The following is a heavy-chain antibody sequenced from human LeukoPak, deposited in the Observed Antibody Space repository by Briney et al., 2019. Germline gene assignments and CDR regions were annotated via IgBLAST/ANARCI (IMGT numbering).Heavy chain of an antibody. Sequence: PSETLSLTCTVSGGSISSGGYYWSWIRQHPGKGLEWIGYIYYSGSTYCNPSLKSRVTISVDTSKNQFSLKLSSVTAADTAVYYCAGAIVVVPAAPSSWFDPWGQGTLVTVST. D-gene: IGHD2-2*01. CDR3: AGAIVVVPAAPSSWFDP. J-gene: IGHJ5*02. CDR2: IYYSGST. V-gene: IGHV4-31*03. CDR1: GGSISSGGYY.